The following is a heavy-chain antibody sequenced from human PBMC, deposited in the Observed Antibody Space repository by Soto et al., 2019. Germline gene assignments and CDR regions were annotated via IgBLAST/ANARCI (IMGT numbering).Heavy chain of an antibody. CDR3: ARRYGGNRDY. J-gene: IGHJ4*02. Sequence: QVQLQESGPGLVKPSETLSLTCTVSGGSISSYYGSWILQPPGKGLEWIGYIYYSGSTNYNPSLKSRVTISVDTSKNQFSLKLSSVTAADTAVYYCARRYGGNRDYWGQGTLVTVSS. D-gene: IGHD1-26*01. CDR2: IYYSGST. V-gene: IGHV4-59*08. CDR1: GGSISSYY.